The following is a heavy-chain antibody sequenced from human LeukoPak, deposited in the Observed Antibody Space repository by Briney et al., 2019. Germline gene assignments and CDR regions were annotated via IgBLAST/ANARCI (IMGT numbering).Heavy chain of an antibody. J-gene: IGHJ4*02. CDR1: GFTVSNTW. CDR3: TRASWEYEFDY. D-gene: IGHD1-26*01. V-gene: IGHV3-74*01. CDR2: ISADGTRT. Sequence: QPGGSLRLSCAASGFTVSNTWMHWVRLAPGKGLMWVSRISADGTRTDYADPVKGRFTVSRDNAKNTLYLQMNSLRAEDTAVYYCTRASWEYEFDYWGQGDLVTVSS.